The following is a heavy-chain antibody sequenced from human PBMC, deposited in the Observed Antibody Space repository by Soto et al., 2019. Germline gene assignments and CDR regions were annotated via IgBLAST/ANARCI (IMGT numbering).Heavy chain of an antibody. J-gene: IGHJ5*02. CDR1: GYTFTSYA. Sequence: ASGKSTCKASGYTFTSYAMHWVRQAPGQRLEWMGWINAGNGNTKYSQKFQGRVTITRDTSASTAYMELSSLRSEATAVYYCARLFDWQWLVYNWFDPWGQLTLFPVSS. V-gene: IGHV1-3*01. D-gene: IGHD6-19*01. CDR3: ARLFDWQWLVYNWFDP. CDR2: INAGNGNT.